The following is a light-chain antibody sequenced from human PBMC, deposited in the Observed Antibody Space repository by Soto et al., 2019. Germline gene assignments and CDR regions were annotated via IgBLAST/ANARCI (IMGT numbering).Light chain of an antibody. J-gene: IGKJ4*01. Sequence: EIVLTQSPGTLSLSTGERATLSCRASQSVSSSYLAWCQQKPGQAPRLLIYAASSRATGIPDRFSGSGSGTDFTRTISRLEPEDFAVYYCQQYGDSFTFGGGTKVEIK. CDR2: AAS. CDR1: QSVSSSY. V-gene: IGKV3-20*01. CDR3: QQYGDSFT.